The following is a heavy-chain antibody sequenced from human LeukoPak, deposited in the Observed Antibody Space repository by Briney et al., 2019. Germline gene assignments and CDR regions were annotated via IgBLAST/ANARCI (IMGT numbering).Heavy chain of an antibody. CDR1: GFTFSSYG. Sequence: PGGSLRLSCAASGFTFSSYGMHWVRQAPGKGLDGVAFIRYDGSNKYSADSVKGRFTISRDNSKNTLNLQMNSLRAEDTAVYCCARNKEYSSGWYYFDYWGQGTLVTVSS. J-gene: IGHJ4*02. CDR2: IRYDGSNK. D-gene: IGHD6-19*01. CDR3: ARNKEYSSGWYYFDY. V-gene: IGHV3-30*02.